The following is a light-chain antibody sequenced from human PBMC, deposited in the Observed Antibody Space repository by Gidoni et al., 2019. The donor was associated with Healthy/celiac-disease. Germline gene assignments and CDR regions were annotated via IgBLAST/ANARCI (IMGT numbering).Light chain of an antibody. Sequence: VLTQSPDTLSLSPGESATLSCRASQSVSSYLAWYQQKPGQAPRLLISDASNRATGIPSRFSGSGSGTDFTLTISSLEPEDFAVYYCQQRSNWPRTFGQGTKVESK. CDR3: QQRSNWPRT. CDR1: QSVSSY. J-gene: IGKJ1*01. V-gene: IGKV3-11*01. CDR2: DAS.